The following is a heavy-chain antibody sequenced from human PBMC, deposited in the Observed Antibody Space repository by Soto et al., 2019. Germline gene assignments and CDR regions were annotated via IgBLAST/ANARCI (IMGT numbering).Heavy chain of an antibody. Sequence: SGPTLVNPTQTLTLTCTFSGFSLSTSGMCVSWIRQPPGKALEWLALIDWDDDKYYSTSLKTRLTISKDTSKNQVVLTMTNMDPVDTATYYCARSRYYYDSSGYYGPLDYWGQGTLGTVSS. CDR2: IDWDDDK. D-gene: IGHD3-22*01. CDR1: GFSLSTSGMC. CDR3: ARSRYYYDSSGYYGPLDY. J-gene: IGHJ4*02. V-gene: IGHV2-70*01.